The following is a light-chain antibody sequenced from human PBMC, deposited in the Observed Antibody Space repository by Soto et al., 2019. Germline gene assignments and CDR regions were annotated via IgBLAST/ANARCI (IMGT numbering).Light chain of an antibody. V-gene: IGLV2-14*01. J-gene: IGLJ2*01. CDR1: SSDIGGYNY. Sequence: QSVLTQPASVSGSPGQWITISCTGSSSDIGGYNYVSWYQQHPGKAPKLLIYDGTNRPSGVPYRFSASKSGSTASLTITGLQHDDEDDDYCSPYSGSTTNILFGGGTKLTVL. CDR3: SPYSGSTTNIL. CDR2: DGT.